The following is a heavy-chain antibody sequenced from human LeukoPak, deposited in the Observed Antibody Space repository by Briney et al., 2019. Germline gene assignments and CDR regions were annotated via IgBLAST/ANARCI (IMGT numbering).Heavy chain of an antibody. Sequence: PGGSLRLSCAASGFTFSSYAMSGVRQAPGKGLEWVSAISGSGGSTYYADSVKGRFTISRDNSKNTLYLQMNSLRAEDTAVYYCAKGVNRIQLWLLPFQNWFDPWGQGTLVTVSS. CDR3: AKGVNRIQLWLLPFQNWFDP. D-gene: IGHD5-18*01. V-gene: IGHV3-23*01. CDR2: ISGSGGST. J-gene: IGHJ5*02. CDR1: GFTFSSYA.